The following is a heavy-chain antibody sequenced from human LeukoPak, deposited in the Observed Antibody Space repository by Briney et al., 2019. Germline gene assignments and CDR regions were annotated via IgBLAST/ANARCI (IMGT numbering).Heavy chain of an antibody. CDR1: GGTFSSYA. Sequence: ASVKVSCKASGGTFSSYAISWVRQMPGKGLEWMGIIYPGDSDTRYSPSFQGQVTISADKSISTAYLQWSSLKASDTAMYYCARQSSGYYYSYFDYWGQGTLVTVSS. J-gene: IGHJ4*02. CDR2: IYPGDSDT. D-gene: IGHD3-22*01. CDR3: ARQSSGYYYSYFDY. V-gene: IGHV5-51*01.